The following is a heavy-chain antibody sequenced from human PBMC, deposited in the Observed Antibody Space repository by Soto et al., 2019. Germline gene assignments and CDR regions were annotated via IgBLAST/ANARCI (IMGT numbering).Heavy chain of an antibody. V-gene: IGHV1-18*01. CDR1: GYTFINYG. Sequence: QVQLVQSGAEVKKPGASVKVSCKASGYTFINYGIIWVRQAPGQGLEWVGWINTDNGNNDWAQKVQCRVTMTTDTSTSTAYMELRSMRSDDTAIYYCAKFWKSGSSWGIDVWGQGTTFTVSS. D-gene: IGHD6-6*01. CDR3: AKFWKSGSSWGIDV. CDR2: INTDNGNN. J-gene: IGHJ6*02.